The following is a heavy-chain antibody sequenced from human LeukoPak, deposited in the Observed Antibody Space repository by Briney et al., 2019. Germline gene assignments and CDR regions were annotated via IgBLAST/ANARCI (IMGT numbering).Heavy chain of an antibody. Sequence: GGSLRLSCAASGFTFSSYSMNWVRQAPGKGLEWVSYISSSSSTIYYADSVKGRFTISRDNAKNSLYLQMNSLRDEDTAVYYCARGSTYYYDSSGYHFDYWGQGTLVTVSS. D-gene: IGHD3-22*01. CDR3: ARGSTYYYDSSGYHFDY. CDR2: ISSSSSTI. J-gene: IGHJ4*02. V-gene: IGHV3-48*02. CDR1: GFTFSSYS.